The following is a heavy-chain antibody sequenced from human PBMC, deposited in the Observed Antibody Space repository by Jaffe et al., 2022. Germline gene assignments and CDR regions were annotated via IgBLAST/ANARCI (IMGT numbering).Heavy chain of an antibody. V-gene: IGHV4-34*01. CDR3: ASSHYGDYYYYYYMDV. Sequence: QVQLQQWGAGLLKPSETLSLTCAVYGGSFSGYYWSWIRQPPGKGLEWIGEINHSGSTNYNPSLKSRVTISVDTSKNQFSLKLSSVTAADTAVYYCASSHYGDYYYYYYMDVWGKGTTVTVSS. CDR1: GGSFSGYY. D-gene: IGHD4-17*01. J-gene: IGHJ6*03. CDR2: INHSGST.